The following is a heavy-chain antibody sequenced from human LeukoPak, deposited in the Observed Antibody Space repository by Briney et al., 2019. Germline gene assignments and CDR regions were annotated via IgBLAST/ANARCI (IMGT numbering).Heavy chain of an antibody. D-gene: IGHD4-17*01. Sequence: GGSLRLSCAASGFTFSDYYMSWIRQAPGKGLEWVSYISSSGSTIYYVDSVKGRFTISRDNAKNSLYLQMNSLRAEDTAVYYCARARTVTTWESYFDYWGQGTLVTVSS. CDR3: ARARTVTTWESYFDY. V-gene: IGHV3-11*01. CDR2: ISSSGSTI. CDR1: GFTFSDYY. J-gene: IGHJ4*02.